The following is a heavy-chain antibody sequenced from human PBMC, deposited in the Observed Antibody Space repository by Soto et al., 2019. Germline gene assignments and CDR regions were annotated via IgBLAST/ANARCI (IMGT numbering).Heavy chain of an antibody. D-gene: IGHD1-26*01. CDR1: GFTVSSNY. V-gene: IGHV3-66*01. CDR3: ARDQWEREANDYVDY. Sequence: EVQLVESGGGLVQPGGSLRLSCAASGFTVSSNYMSWVRQAPGKGLEWVSVIYSGGSTYYADSVKGRFTISRDNSKNTLDLQMNSLRAEDTAVDYCARDQWEREANDYVDYWGPGTLVTVSS. CDR2: IYSGGST. J-gene: IGHJ4*02.